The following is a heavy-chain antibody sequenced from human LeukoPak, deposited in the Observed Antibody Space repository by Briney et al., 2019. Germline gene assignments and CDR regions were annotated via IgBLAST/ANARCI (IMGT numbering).Heavy chain of an antibody. CDR1: GFTFSSYW. D-gene: IGHD2-2*01. CDR2: IKQDGSVK. J-gene: IGHJ5*02. CDR3: ARYIVVVPAAITESTDNWFDP. V-gene: IGHV3-7*01. Sequence: GGSLRLSCAASGFTFSSYWMSWVRQAPRQGLAGVADIKQDGSVKYYVDSVKGRFTISRDNAKNSLYLQMNSLRAEDTAVYYCARYIVVVPAAITESTDNWFDPWGQGTLVTVSS.